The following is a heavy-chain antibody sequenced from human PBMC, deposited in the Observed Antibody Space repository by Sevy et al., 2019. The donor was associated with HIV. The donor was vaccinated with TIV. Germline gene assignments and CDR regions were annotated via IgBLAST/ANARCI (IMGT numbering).Heavy chain of an antibody. CDR2: ISSSGSTI. CDR3: ARHDICSSTSCYKRQGWFDP. J-gene: IGHJ5*02. D-gene: IGHD2-2*01. CDR1: GFTFSSYE. Sequence: GGSLRLSCAASGFTFSSYEMNWVRQAPGKGLEWVSYISSSGSTIYYADSVKGRFTISRDNAKNSLYLQMNSLRAEDTAVYYCARHDICSSTSCYKRQGWFDPWGQGTLVTVSS. V-gene: IGHV3-48*03.